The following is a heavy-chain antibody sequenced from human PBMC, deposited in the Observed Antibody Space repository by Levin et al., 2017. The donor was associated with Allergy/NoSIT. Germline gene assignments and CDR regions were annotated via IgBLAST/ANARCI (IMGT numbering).Heavy chain of an antibody. J-gene: IGHJ3*02. D-gene: IGHD5-24*01. CDR1: GYTFTGYY. V-gene: IGHV1-2*02. CDR2: INPNSGGT. CDR3: ARARDGYNSAFDI. Sequence: GESLKISCKASGYTFTGYYMHWVRQAPGQGLEWMGWINPNSGGTNYAQKFQGRVTMTRDTSISTAYMELSRLRSDDTAVYYCARARDGYNSAFDIWGQGTMVTVSS.